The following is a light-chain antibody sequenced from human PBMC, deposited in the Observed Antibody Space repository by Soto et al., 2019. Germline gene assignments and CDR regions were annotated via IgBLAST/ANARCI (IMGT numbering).Light chain of an antibody. CDR1: QGINIF. CDR3: QQRNSYPRT. V-gene: IGKV1-9*01. Sequence: DIQLTQSPSFLSASVGDRVTITCRASQGINIFLAWFQQKPGKAPNRLISAASTLQSGVPSRFSGSGSETEFTLTITSLQPEDSATYYCQQRNSYPRTFGQGTKVDIK. J-gene: IGKJ2*01. CDR2: AAS.